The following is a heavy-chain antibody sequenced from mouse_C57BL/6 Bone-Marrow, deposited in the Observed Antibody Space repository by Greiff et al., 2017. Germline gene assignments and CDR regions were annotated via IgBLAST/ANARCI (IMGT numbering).Heavy chain of an antibody. D-gene: IGHD1-1*02. V-gene: IGHV5-4*01. CDR1: GFTFSSYA. J-gene: IGHJ4*01. Sequence: DVHLVESGGGLVKPGGSLKLSCAASGFTFSSYAMSWVRQTPEKRLEWVATISDGGSYTYYPDNVKGRFTISRDNAKNNLYLQMSHLKSEDTAMYDCARDYGGAMDYWGQGTSVTVSS. CDR3: ARDYGGAMDY. CDR2: ISDGGSYT.